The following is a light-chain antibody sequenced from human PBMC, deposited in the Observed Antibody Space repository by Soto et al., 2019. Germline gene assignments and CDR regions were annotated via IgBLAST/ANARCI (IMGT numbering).Light chain of an antibody. CDR1: QSVNSN. Sequence: EIVMTQSPATLSVSPGERATLSCRASQSVNSNLAWYQQKPGQAPRLLISGASTRATGIPARFSGSGSETEFTLTISSLQSEDFAVYYCQQCNNWWTFGQGTKVEMK. V-gene: IGKV3-15*01. J-gene: IGKJ1*01. CDR2: GAS. CDR3: QQCNNWWT.